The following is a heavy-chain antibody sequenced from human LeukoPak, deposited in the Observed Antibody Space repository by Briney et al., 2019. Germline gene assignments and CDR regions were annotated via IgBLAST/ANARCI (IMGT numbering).Heavy chain of an antibody. CDR2: ISSSGTYV. D-gene: IGHD3-9*01. J-gene: IGHJ3*02. V-gene: IGHV3-21*01. CDR1: GFTFSSYS. Sequence: GGSLRLSCAASGFTFSSYSMNWVRQAPGKGLEWFSSISSSGTYVYYADSVKGRFTISRDNAKNSLSLQMNSLRADDAAVYYCARASSKQLAGYLPDGFDIWSQGTMVTVSS. CDR3: ARASSKQLAGYLPDGFDI.